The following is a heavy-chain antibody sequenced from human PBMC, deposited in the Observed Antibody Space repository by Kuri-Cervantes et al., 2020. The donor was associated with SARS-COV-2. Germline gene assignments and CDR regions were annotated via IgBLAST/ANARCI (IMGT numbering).Heavy chain of an antibody. V-gene: IGHV3-23*01. CDR3: AKSVGYLFYYDSSYAFDI. J-gene: IGHJ3*02. CDR1: GFTFSSYA. CDR2: ISGSGGST. D-gene: IGHD3-22*01. Sequence: GESLKISCAASGFTFSSYAMSWVRQAPGKGLEWVSAISGSGGSTYYADSVKGRFTISRDNSKNTLYLQMNSLRAEDTAVYYRAKSVGYLFYYDSSYAFDIWGQGTTVTVSS.